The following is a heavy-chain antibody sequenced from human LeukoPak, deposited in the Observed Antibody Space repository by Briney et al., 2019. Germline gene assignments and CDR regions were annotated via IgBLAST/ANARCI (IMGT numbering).Heavy chain of an antibody. CDR1: RYTLTTYD. CDR3: ARGRGSGHKENWFDP. CDR2: MNPNSGNT. Sequence: ASVKVSCKASRYTLTTYDLHGVRQAPGQGGEWMGRMNPNSGNTGYTQKFQGRVTMTRNTSISTAYMELSSPRSEDTAVYYCARGRGSGHKENWFDPWGQGALVTVSS. V-gene: IGHV1-8*01. J-gene: IGHJ5*02. D-gene: IGHD6-19*01.